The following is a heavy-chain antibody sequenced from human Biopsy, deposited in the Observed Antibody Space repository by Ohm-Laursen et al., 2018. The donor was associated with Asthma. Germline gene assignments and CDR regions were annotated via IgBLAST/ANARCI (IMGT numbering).Heavy chain of an antibody. CDR2: IYYGGST. Sequence: GTLSLTCTVSGGSISSSNYYWGWIRQPPGKGLEWIGNIYYGGSTYYSPSLKSRITISVDTSKKQFSLKLSSVTAADTAVYYCARDFVDSAMDYFDYWGQGTLVTVSS. J-gene: IGHJ4*02. CDR1: GGSISSSNYY. D-gene: IGHD5-18*01. V-gene: IGHV4-39*02. CDR3: ARDFVDSAMDYFDY.